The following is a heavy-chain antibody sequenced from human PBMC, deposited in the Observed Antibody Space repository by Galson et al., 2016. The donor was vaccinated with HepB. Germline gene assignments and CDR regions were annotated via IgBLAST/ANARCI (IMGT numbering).Heavy chain of an antibody. D-gene: IGHD3-10*01. J-gene: IGHJ5*02. CDR3: ARSGIIRVNWFDP. CDR2: ISPYNGNT. Sequence: SVKVSCKASGYTFSGHGIAWVRQAPGQGLEWMGYISPYNGNTDYAQNFQGRITMTTDASTSTAYMEVRSLKSDDTAVYYCARSGIIRVNWFDPWGQGTLGIVSS. CDR1: GYTFSGHG. V-gene: IGHV1-18*01.